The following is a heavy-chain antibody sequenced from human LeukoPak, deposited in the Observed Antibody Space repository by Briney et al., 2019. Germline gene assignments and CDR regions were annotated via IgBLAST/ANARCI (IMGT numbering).Heavy chain of an antibody. V-gene: IGHV3-48*01. Sequence: PGGSLRLSCAASGFTFSSYSMNWVRQAPGKGLEWVSYISSSSSTIYYADSVKGRFTISRDNAKNSLYLQMNSLRAEDTAVYYCAKDWSKYDYYGMDVWGQGATVTVSS. CDR2: ISSSSSTI. J-gene: IGHJ6*02. CDR1: GFTFSSYS. D-gene: IGHD3-3*01. CDR3: AKDWSKYDYYGMDV.